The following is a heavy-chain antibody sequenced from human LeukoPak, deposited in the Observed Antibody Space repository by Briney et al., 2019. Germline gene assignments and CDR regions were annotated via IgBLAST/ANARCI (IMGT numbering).Heavy chain of an antibody. CDR2: IYNGGIT. CDR3: ARDRDYYGSGSPDY. V-gene: IGHV3-66*01. CDR1: GFSLSNNY. D-gene: IGHD3-10*01. Sequence: PGGSLRLSCAASGFSLSNNYMSWVRQAPGKGPEWVSVIYNGGITYYADSVKGRFTISRDDSKNTLYLQMNSLRVDDTAVYYCARDRDYYGSGSPDYWGQGTLVTVSS. J-gene: IGHJ4*02.